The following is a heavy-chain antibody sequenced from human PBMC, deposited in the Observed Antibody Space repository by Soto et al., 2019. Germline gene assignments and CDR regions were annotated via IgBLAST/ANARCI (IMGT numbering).Heavy chain of an antibody. CDR2: MWYDGSNE. V-gene: IGHV3-33*01. CDR3: ARAREVQFWFLGAMDV. CDR1: GFTFSSYG. J-gene: IGHJ6*02. Sequence: QMQLVESGGGVVQPGRSLRLSCVASGFTFSSYGMQWVRQAPGKGLEWVAVMWYDGSNENYADSVKGRFTISRDNSKNTLYLQMHSLRADDTAVYYCARAREVQFWFLGAMDVWGQGTTVTVSS. D-gene: IGHD3-10*01.